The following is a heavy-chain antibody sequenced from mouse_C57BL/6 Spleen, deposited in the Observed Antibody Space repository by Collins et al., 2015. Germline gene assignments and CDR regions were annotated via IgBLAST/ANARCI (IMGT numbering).Heavy chain of an antibody. Sequence: GLVQPGGSLKLSCAASGFTFSDYYMYWVRQTPEKRLEWVAYISNGGGSTYYSDTVKGRFTISRDNAKNTLYLQMSRLKSEDTAMYYCARRGYYYAMDYWGQGTSVTVSS. J-gene: IGHJ4*01. CDR3: ARRGYYYAMDY. CDR2: ISNGGGST. CDR1: GFTFSDYY. V-gene: IGHV5-12*01.